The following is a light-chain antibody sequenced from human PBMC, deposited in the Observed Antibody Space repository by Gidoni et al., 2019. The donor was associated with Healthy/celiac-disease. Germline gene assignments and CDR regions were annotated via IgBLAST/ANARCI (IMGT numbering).Light chain of an antibody. Sequence: DIQMTQSPSSLSASVGDRVTITCRASQSISSYLNWYQQKPGKAPKLLIYAASSLQSGVPSRFSGSGSGTDFTLTISSLQPEDFATYYCQQSTVGTFGQGTKVEIK. V-gene: IGKV1-39*01. CDR1: QSISSY. CDR3: QQSTVGT. CDR2: AAS. J-gene: IGKJ1*01.